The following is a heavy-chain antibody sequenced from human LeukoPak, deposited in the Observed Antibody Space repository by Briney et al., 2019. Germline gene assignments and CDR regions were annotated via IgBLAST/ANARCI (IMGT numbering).Heavy chain of an antibody. CDR1: GFIFDDYG. V-gene: IGHV3-20*04. CDR2: ITWNGGST. Sequence: GGSLRLSCAASGFIFDDYGMSWVRQVPGKGLEWVSGITWNGGSTGYADSVKGRFTISRDNSKNTVYLQMNSLRADDTAVYYCAKDASSSWRWGAFDIWGQGIVVTVSS. J-gene: IGHJ3*02. CDR3: AKDASSSWRWGAFDI. D-gene: IGHD6-13*01.